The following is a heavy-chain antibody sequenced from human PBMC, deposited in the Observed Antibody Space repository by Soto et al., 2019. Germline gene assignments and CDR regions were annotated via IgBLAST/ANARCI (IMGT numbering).Heavy chain of an antibody. CDR1: GFTFSSYA. J-gene: IGHJ3*02. Sequence: QVQLVESGGGVVQPGRSLRLSCAASGFTFSSYAMHWVRQAPGKGLEWVAVISYDGSNKYYADSVKGRFTISRDNSKNTLYLQMNSLRAEDTAVYYCARAGGRGYYDILTGYRWGILDAFDIWGQGTMVTVSS. CDR2: ISYDGSNK. D-gene: IGHD3-9*01. V-gene: IGHV3-30-3*01. CDR3: ARAGGRGYYDILTGYRWGILDAFDI.